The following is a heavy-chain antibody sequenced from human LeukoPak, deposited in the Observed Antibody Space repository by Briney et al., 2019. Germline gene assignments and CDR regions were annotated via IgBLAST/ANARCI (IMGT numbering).Heavy chain of an antibody. CDR2: INHSGST. V-gene: IGHV4-39*07. CDR3: ARGRFLYCSGGSCYLLAPLYFDY. J-gene: IGHJ4*02. D-gene: IGHD2-15*01. Sequence: SETLSLTCTVSGGSISSGDYYWSWIRQPPGKGLEWIGEINHSGSTNYNPSLKSRVTISVDTSKNQFSLKLSSVTAADTAVYYCARGRFLYCSGGSCYLLAPLYFDYWGQGTLVTVSS. CDR1: GGSISSGDYY.